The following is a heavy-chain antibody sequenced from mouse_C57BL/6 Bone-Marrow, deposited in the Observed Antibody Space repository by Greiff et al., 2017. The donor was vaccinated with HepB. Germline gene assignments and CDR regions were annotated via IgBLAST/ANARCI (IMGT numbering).Heavy chain of an antibody. CDR2: IDPENGDT. J-gene: IGHJ1*03. CDR1: GFNIKDDY. V-gene: IGHV14-4*01. Sequence: VQLQQSGAELVRPGASVKLSCTASGFNIKDDYMHWVKQRPEQGLEWIGWIDPENGDTEYASKFQGKATITADTSSNTAYLQLSSLTSEDTAVYYCTTPVVAPDWYFDVGGTGTTVTVSS. CDR3: TTPVVAPDWYFDV. D-gene: IGHD1-1*01.